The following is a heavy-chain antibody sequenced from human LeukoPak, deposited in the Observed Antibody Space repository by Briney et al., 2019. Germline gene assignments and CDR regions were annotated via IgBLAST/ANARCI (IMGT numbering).Heavy chain of an antibody. CDR2: ISGSGGSI. Sequence: GGSLRLSCVASGFTFRTSAMSWVRQAPGKGLEWVSGISGSGGSIYYADSVKGRFTISRDNSKNTLDLQMNSLRAEDTAVYYCAKGYCSGGSCGGGYWGQGTLVTVSS. CDR3: AKGYCSGGSCGGGY. J-gene: IGHJ4*02. CDR1: GFTFRTSA. V-gene: IGHV3-23*01. D-gene: IGHD2-15*01.